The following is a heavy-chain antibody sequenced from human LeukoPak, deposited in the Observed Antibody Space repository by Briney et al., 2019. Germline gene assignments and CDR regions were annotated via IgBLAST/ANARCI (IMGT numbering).Heavy chain of an antibody. D-gene: IGHD5-12*01. Sequence: GGSLRLSCAASGFTVSSNYMSWVRQAPGKGLEWVAIISYDGSKKYYADSVKGRFTISRDNSKNTLYLQMNSLRAEDTAVYYCAKSRGYDLYQFDYWGQGTLVTVSS. CDR2: ISYDGSKK. CDR3: AKSRGYDLYQFDY. J-gene: IGHJ4*02. V-gene: IGHV3-30*18. CDR1: GFTVSSNY.